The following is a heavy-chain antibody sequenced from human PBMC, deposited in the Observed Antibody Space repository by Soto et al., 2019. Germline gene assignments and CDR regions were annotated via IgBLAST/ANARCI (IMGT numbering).Heavy chain of an antibody. Sequence: QVQLQQWGAGLLKPSETLSLTCAVYGGSFSGYYWTWIRQPPGTGLEWIGEINHSGSTNYNPSLNRRFTISEHTSKNQFSLKLTSVTAGDTAGYYCASDKITGLFDYWGQGTLVTVSS. CDR1: GGSFSGYY. D-gene: IGHD2-8*02. V-gene: IGHV4-34*01. CDR3: ASDKITGLFDY. J-gene: IGHJ4*02. CDR2: INHSGST.